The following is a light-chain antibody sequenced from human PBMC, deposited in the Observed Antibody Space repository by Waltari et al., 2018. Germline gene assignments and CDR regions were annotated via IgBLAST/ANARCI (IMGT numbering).Light chain of an antibody. CDR2: DVS. Sequence: QSALTQPASVSGSPGQSITISCTGTSRDIGGYNYVPWYQQVPGKAPRLIIYDVSYRPSGVSSRFSGSKSGNTASLTISGLQAGDEADYFCSSYIDSTTLELFGGGTSLTVL. CDR3: SSYIDSTTLEL. CDR1: SRDIGGYNY. V-gene: IGLV2-14*03. J-gene: IGLJ2*01.